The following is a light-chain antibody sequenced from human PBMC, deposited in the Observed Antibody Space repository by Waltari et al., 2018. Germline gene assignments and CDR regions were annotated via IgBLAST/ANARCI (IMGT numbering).Light chain of an antibody. CDR1: SGSIASSY. CDR3: QSYDSSTWV. V-gene: IGLV6-57*03. J-gene: IGLJ2*01. Sequence: NFMLTQPHSVSESPGKTVTISCIRSSGSIASSYVQWYQQRPGSAPTTVIYEDNQRPSGVPAPFSGSIDSSSNSASLTISGLKTEDEADYYCQSYDSSTWVFGGGTKVTVL. CDR2: EDN.